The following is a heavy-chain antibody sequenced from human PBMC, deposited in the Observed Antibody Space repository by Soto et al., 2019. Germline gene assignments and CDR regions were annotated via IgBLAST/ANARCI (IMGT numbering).Heavy chain of an antibody. J-gene: IGHJ5*02. D-gene: IGHD6-13*01. Sequence: GGSLRLSCAVSGFTFRSFTKNGVRQAPGEGVEWVSTSSSNSGYIYYTDALRGRVTISRDNAKNSLYLKMNSVRAEDTAVYYCTKDASRDSSALGWFDPWGPGTLVTVSS. CDR1: GFTFRSFT. CDR2: SSSNSGYI. V-gene: IGHV3-21*01. CDR3: TKDASRDSSALGWFDP.